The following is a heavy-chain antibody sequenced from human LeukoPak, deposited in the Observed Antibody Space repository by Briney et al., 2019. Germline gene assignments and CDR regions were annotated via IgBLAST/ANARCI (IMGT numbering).Heavy chain of an antibody. V-gene: IGHV3-30*02. Sequence: GGSLRLSCAASGFTFSSYGVHWVRQAPGKGLEWVSFIRYDGSNEYYADSVKGRFTISRDNSKNTLYLQMNSLRAGDTAVYYCATSGLSRFGFWGQGTLVTVSS. J-gene: IGHJ4*02. CDR1: GFTFSSYG. CDR3: ATSGLSRFGF. D-gene: IGHD2/OR15-2a*01. CDR2: IRYDGSNE.